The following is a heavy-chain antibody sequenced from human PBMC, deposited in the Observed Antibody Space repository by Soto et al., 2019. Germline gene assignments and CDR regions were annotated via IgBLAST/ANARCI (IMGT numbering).Heavy chain of an antibody. V-gene: IGHV3-23*01. D-gene: IGHD5-12*01. Sequence: GGSLRLSCAASGFTFSSYAMNWVRQAPGKGLEWISVISNSGHSAYYADSVKGRFTISRDNSKNTLYLQIKSLRAEDTAAYYCAKGGPTSVNWFGXWGQGTLVTVSX. J-gene: IGHJ5*02. CDR2: ISNSGHSA. CDR3: AKGGPTSVNWFGX. CDR1: GFTFSSYA.